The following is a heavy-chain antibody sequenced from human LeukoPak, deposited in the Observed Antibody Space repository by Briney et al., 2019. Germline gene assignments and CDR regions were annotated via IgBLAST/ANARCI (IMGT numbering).Heavy chain of an antibody. Sequence: PGGSLRLSRAGSGFTFSDYWVDWVRQAPGKGLEWVANINKDGTEKNYLESVKGRFTISRDNAKNSLYLQMNNLRAEDTAVYYCARNRGWQQFDYWGQGTLVTVSS. CDR2: INKDGTEK. J-gene: IGHJ4*02. D-gene: IGHD5-24*01. V-gene: IGHV3-7*01. CDR1: GFTFSDYW. CDR3: ARNRGWQQFDY.